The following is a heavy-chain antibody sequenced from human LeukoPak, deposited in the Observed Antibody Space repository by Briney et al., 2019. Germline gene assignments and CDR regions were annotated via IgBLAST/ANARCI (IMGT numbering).Heavy chain of an antibody. D-gene: IGHD3-10*02. J-gene: IGHJ4*02. CDR3: ARSLSLFAGFDY. CDR1: GGSISSYY. CDR2: IYYSGST. V-gene: IGHV4-59*01. Sequence: SETLSLTCTVSGGSISSYYWSWIRQPPGKGLEWIGYIYYSGSTNYNPSLKSRVTISVDTSKNQFSLKLSSVTAADTAVYYCARSLSLFAGFDYWGQGTLVTVSS.